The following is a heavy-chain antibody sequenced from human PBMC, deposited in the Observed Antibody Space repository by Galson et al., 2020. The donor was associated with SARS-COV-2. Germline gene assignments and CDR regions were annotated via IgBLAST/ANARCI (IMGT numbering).Heavy chain of an antibody. V-gene: IGHV4-39*07. J-gene: IGHJ4*02. D-gene: IGHD1-26*01. CDR3: ARGLVGATNHFDY. CDR2: IYYSGST. Sequence: SETLSLTCTVSGGSISSSSYYWGWIRQPPGKGLEWIRSIYYSGSTYYNPSLKSRVTISVDTSKNQFSLKLSSVTAADTAVYYCARGLVGATNHFDYWGQGTLVTVSS. CDR1: GGSISSSSYY.